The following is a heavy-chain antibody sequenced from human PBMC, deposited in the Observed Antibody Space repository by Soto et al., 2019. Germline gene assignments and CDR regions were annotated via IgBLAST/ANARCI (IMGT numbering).Heavy chain of an antibody. D-gene: IGHD6-13*01. CDR2: IRGSGGGS. V-gene: IGHV3-23*01. J-gene: IGHJ6*02. CDR3: AKWRSSWINYYYYYGMDV. Sequence: EVQLLESGGGLVQPGGSLRLSCAASGFTFSSYAMSWVRQAPGKGLEWVSAIRGSGGGSYYADSVKGRFTISGDNSKNTLYMQINSLRAEDTAVYYCAKWRSSWINYYYYYGMDVWGQGTPVAVSS. CDR1: GFTFSSYA.